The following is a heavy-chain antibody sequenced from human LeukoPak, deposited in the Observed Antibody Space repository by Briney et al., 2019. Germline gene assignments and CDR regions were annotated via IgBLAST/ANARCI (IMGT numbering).Heavy chain of an antibody. V-gene: IGHV3-23*01. J-gene: IGHJ4*02. CDR3: AKDLPLSYYDSSGFFDY. Sequence: GGSLRLSCAASGFTFSSYAMSWVRQAPGKGLEWVSAISGSGGSTYYADSVKGRFTISRDSSKNTLYLQMNSLRAEDTAVYYCAKDLPLSYYDSSGFFDYWGQGTLVTVSS. CDR2: ISGSGGST. CDR1: GFTFSSYA. D-gene: IGHD3-22*01.